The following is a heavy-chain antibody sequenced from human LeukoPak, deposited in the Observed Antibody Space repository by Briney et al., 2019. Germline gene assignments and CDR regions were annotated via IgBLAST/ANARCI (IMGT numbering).Heavy chain of an antibody. V-gene: IGHV3-21*01. Sequence: GGSLRLSCAASGFTFSSYSMNWVRQAPGKGLEWVSSISSSSSSYIYYADSVKGRFTISRDNAKNSLHLQMNSLRAEATAVYDCAGYGDYVGWGQGTLVTVSS. CDR3: AGYGDYVG. J-gene: IGHJ1*01. D-gene: IGHD4-17*01. CDR2: ISSSSSSYI. CDR1: GFTFSSYS.